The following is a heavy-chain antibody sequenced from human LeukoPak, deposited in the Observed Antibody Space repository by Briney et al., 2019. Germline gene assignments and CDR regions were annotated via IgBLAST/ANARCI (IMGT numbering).Heavy chain of an antibody. Sequence: RASETLSLTCAVSGGSISSGGYSWSWIRQPPGKGLEWIGYIYHSGSTNYNPSLKSRVTISVDTSKNQFSLKLSSVTAADTAVYYCARGSHWVLLWFGELLQNWFDPWGQGTLVTVSS. D-gene: IGHD3-10*01. CDR1: GGSISSGGYS. CDR2: IYHSGST. J-gene: IGHJ5*02. CDR3: ARGSHWVLLWFGELLQNWFDP. V-gene: IGHV4-30-2*01.